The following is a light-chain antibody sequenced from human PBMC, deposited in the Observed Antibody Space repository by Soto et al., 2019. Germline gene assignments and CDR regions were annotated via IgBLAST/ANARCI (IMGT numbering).Light chain of an antibody. CDR1: QSISSY. CDR3: EQSYSTPST. CDR2: AAS. V-gene: IGKV1-39*01. J-gene: IGKJ3*01. Sequence: DIQMTQSPSSLSASVGDRVNITCRASQSISSYLNWYQQKPGNAPKLLIYAASSLQSGVPSRLSGSGSGTDFTPPISSLQPENFATYNFEQSYSTPSTIGPGTKVEIK.